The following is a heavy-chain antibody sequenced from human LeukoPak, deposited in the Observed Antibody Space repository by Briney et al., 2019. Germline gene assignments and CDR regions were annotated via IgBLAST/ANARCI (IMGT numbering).Heavy chain of an antibody. D-gene: IGHD1-14*01. CDR1: GFTFRSCE. Sequence: GGSLRLSCAASGFTFRSCELSWVRQAPAKGLEWVAVIWYDGSNKYYADSVKGRFTISRDNSKNTLYLQMNSLRAEDTAVYYCARDIRDFDYWGQGTLVTVSS. CDR3: ARDIRDFDY. V-gene: IGHV3-33*08. CDR2: IWYDGSNK. J-gene: IGHJ4*02.